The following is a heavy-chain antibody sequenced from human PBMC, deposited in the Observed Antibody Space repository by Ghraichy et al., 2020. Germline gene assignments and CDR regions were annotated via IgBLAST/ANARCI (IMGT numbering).Heavy chain of an antibody. CDR3: ARDDAATARSSGMDV. CDR2: ISRSSSHR. CDR1: GFTFSDYD. V-gene: IGHV3-21*01. Sequence: GGSLRLSCAASGFTFSDYDMNWVRQAPGRGLEWVSYISRSSSHRYFADSVKGRFTISRDNAQNSLYLQMNSLRAEDTAVYYCARDDAATARSSGMDVWGQGTTVTGSS. J-gene: IGHJ6*02. D-gene: IGHD6-13*01.